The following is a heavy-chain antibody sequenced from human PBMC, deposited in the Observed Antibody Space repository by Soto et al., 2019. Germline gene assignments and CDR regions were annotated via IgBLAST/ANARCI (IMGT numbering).Heavy chain of an antibody. V-gene: IGHV3-73*01. D-gene: IGHD3-10*01. CDR3: TRSLDQRLLGFGESLSDSYYYYYYYMDV. J-gene: IGHJ6*03. Sequence: EVQLVESGGGLVQPGGSLKLSCAASGFTFSGSAMHWVLQASGKGLEWVGRIRSKANSYATAYAASVKGRFTISRDDSKNTKYLQMNSLKTEDTAVYYCTRSLDQRLLGFGESLSDSYYYYYYYMDVWGKGTTVTVSS. CDR1: GFTFSGSA. CDR2: IRSKANSYAT.